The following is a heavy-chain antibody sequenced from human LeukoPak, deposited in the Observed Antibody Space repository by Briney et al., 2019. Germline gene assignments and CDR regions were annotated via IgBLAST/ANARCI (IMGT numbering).Heavy chain of an antibody. CDR2: ISYDGTKT. V-gene: IGHV3-30*04. CDR1: GFTFSSSN. Sequence: GGSLRLSCAPSGFTFSSSNMHWVRQSPGKGLEWLALISYDGTKTYYAESVKGRFTVSRDNSKNTLFLQMNSLTAEDTAIYYCEREWFGESKWGQGARVTVSS. J-gene: IGHJ4*02. CDR3: EREWFGESK. D-gene: IGHD3-10*01.